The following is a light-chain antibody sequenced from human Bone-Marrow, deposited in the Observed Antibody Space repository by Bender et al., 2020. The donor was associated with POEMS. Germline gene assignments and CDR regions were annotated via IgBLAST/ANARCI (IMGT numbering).Light chain of an antibody. CDR2: SSH. CDR3: AVWDDSLNGWV. Sequence: QSVLTQPPSVSGAPGQRVTISCTGSSSNIGAHAVNWYQHLPGTAPKLLIYSSHRRPSEVPDRFSGSRSGTSASLAISGLQSEDEADYYCAVWDDSLNGWVFDGGTKLTVL. V-gene: IGLV1-44*01. J-gene: IGLJ3*02. CDR1: SSNIGAHA.